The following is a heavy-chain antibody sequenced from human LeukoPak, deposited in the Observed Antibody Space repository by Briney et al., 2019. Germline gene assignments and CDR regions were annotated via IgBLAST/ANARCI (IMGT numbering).Heavy chain of an antibody. V-gene: IGHV4-59*01. J-gene: IGHJ4*02. Sequence: SETLSLTCTVSGVSISSYYWSWIRQPPGKGLEWIGYIYYRGSTNYNPSLKSRVTISVDTSKNQFSLKLSSVTAADTAVYYCASGPYPAAGTDHQFDYWGQGTLVTVSS. CDR3: ASGPYPAAGTDHQFDY. CDR2: IYYRGST. D-gene: IGHD6-13*01. CDR1: GVSISSYY.